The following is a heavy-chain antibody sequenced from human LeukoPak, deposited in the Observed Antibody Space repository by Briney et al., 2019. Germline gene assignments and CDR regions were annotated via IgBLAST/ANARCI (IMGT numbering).Heavy chain of an antibody. V-gene: IGHV4-39*02. CDR3: ARETEKQWQY. D-gene: IGHD6-19*01. J-gene: IGHJ3*01. CDR2: IYYTGNT. CDR1: GGSISSTTAY. Sequence: SETLSLTCTVSGGSISSTTAYWGWIRQPPGKGLEWIGNIYYTGNTYYNPSLRSRVTISVDTSKNQFSLTLRSVTAADTAVYYCARETEKQWQYWGQGTMATVSS.